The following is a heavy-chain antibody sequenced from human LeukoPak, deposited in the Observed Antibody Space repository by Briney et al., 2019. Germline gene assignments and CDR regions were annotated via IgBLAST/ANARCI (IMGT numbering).Heavy chain of an antibody. CDR1: GGSISSSSYY. D-gene: IGHD1-26*01. V-gene: IGHV4-39*07. Sequence: PSETLSLTCTVSGGSISSSSYYWGWIRQPPGKGLEWIGSIYYSGSTYYSPSLKSRVTISVDTSKNQFSLKLSSVTAADTAVYYCARQNGGSWNYYYYMDVWGKGTTVTVSS. CDR3: ARQNGGSWNYYYYMDV. CDR2: IYYSGST. J-gene: IGHJ6*03.